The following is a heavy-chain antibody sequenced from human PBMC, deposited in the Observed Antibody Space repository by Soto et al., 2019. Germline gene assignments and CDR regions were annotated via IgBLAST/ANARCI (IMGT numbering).Heavy chain of an antibody. Sequence: LSLTCAVSGGSISSSNHYWDWIRQPPGKGPEWIGRIYYSGSTYYNPSLKSRVTISVDTSKNQFSLKLSSVTAADTAVYYCARRELEPTNNDAFHICGQGTIVPVSS. J-gene: IGHJ3*02. CDR1: GGSISSSNHY. V-gene: IGHV4-39*01. CDR2: IYYSGST. D-gene: IGHD1-1*01. CDR3: ARRELEPTNNDAFHI.